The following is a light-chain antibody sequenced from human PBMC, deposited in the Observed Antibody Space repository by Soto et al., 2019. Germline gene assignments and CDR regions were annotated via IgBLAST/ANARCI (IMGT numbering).Light chain of an antibody. Sequence: DIQMTQSPSTLSASVGDRVTITCRASQSISSWLAWYQQKPGKAPKLLIYKASSLESGVPSRFSGSGSGTEFTLTISSLQPDDFATYYCQQYNSYSRPWGFGQGTKVEIK. CDR1: QSISSW. CDR3: QQYNSYSRPWG. J-gene: IGKJ1*01. V-gene: IGKV1-5*03. CDR2: KAS.